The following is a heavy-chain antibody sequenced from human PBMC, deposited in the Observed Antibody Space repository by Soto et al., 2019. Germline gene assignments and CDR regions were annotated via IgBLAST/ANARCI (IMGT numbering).Heavy chain of an antibody. CDR2: IIPIFGTA. Sequence: GASVKVSCKASGGTFSSYAISWVRQAPGQGLEWMGGIIPIFGTANYAQKFQGRVTITADESTSTAYMELSSLRSEDTAVYYCARDLAAGNYYYGMDVWGQGTTVTVSS. CDR3: ARDLAAGNYYYGMDV. CDR1: GGTFSSYA. D-gene: IGHD6-13*01. J-gene: IGHJ6*02. V-gene: IGHV1-69*13.